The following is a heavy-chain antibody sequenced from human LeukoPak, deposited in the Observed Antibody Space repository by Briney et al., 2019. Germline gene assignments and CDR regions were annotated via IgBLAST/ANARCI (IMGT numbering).Heavy chain of an antibody. CDR2: INPSSGDA. V-gene: IGHV1-2*06. CDR1: GYTFTGYY. D-gene: IGHD2-21*01. J-gene: IGHJ4*02. CDR3: AKHIHRDGHYRAGGK. Sequence: ASVKVSCKASGYTFTGYYMHWVRQAPGQGLEGMGRINPSSGDAQYPQKFQGRVTMTRDTSIKTVYMNIRGLQPDDTAIYYCAKHIHRDGHYRAGGKWGQGTLVHVSS.